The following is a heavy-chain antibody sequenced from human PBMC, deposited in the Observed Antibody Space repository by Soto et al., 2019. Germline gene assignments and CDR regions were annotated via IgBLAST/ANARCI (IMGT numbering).Heavy chain of an antibody. J-gene: IGHJ6*02. D-gene: IGHD3-10*01. Sequence: LRLSCAASGFTFSSYAMSWVRQAPGKGLEWVSAISGSGGSTYYADSVKGRFTISRDNSKNTLYLQINSLRAEDTAVYYCAKLLWFGELSDYYYYGMDVWGQGTTVTVSS. CDR1: GFTFSSYA. CDR2: ISGSGGST. V-gene: IGHV3-23*01. CDR3: AKLLWFGELSDYYYYGMDV.